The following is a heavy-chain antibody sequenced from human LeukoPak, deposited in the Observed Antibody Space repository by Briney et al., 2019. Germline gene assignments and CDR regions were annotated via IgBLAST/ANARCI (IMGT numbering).Heavy chain of an antibody. CDR1: GFTFSDYY. D-gene: IGHD6-19*01. V-gene: IGHV3-11*01. J-gene: IGHJ6*02. CDR3: ARPNGIAVTTTVNYYGMDV. Sequence: PGGSLRLSCSASGFTFSDYYMTWIRQAPGKGLEWVSYISGSGYTIDYADSVKGRFTVFRDNAMNTLFLQMNSLRVEDAAVYYCARPNGIAVTTTVNYYGMDVWGQGTMVTVSS. CDR2: ISGSGYTI.